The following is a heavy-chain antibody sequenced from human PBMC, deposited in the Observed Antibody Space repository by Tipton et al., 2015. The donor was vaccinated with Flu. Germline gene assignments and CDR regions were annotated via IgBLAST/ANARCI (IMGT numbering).Heavy chain of an antibody. V-gene: IGHV3-23*01. CDR3: TTAPGGLWAQPYYGFYTGHYPFDN. CDR2: ISGSGDET. J-gene: IGHJ4*02. CDR1: GITFSSYA. D-gene: IGHD3-3*01. Sequence: SLRLSCAASGITFSSYAMSWVRQAPGKGLEWVAAISGSGDETFYADSVQGRFTISRDDSKSTLYLQMNNLRAEDTAVYFFTTAPGGLWAQPYYGFYTGHYPFDNWGPGTLVTVSS.